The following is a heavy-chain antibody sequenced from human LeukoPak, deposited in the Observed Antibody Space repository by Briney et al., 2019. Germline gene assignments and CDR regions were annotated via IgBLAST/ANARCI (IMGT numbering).Heavy chain of an antibody. Sequence: PGGSLRLSCAASGFTFSSYAMSWVRQAPGKGLEWVSSISSSSSYIYYADSVKGRFTISRDNAKNSLYLQMNSLRAEDTAVYYCARDIEYCSSTSCSGPWGQGTLVTVSS. CDR3: ARDIEYCSSTSCSGP. V-gene: IGHV3-21*01. D-gene: IGHD2-2*01. CDR1: GFTFSSYA. J-gene: IGHJ5*02. CDR2: ISSSSSYI.